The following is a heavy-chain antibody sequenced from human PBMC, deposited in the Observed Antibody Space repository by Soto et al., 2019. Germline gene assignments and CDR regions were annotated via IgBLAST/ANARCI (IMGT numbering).Heavy chain of an antibody. CDR1: GFTFSSYG. CDR3: ARGVVVTPFDY. D-gene: IGHD3-22*01. J-gene: IGHJ4*02. Sequence: PGGSLRLSCAASGFTFSSYGMHWVRQAPGKGLEWVAVIWYDGSNKYYADSVKGRFTISRDNSKNTLYLQMNSLRAEDTAVYYCARGVVVTPFDYWGQGTLVTVSS. CDR2: IWYDGSNK. V-gene: IGHV3-33*01.